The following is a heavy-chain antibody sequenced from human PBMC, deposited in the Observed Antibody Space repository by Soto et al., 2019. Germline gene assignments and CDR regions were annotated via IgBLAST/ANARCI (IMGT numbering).Heavy chain of an antibody. V-gene: IGHV3-33*01. Sequence: VQLVESGGGVVQPGRSLRLSCAASGFTFSSYGMHWVRQAPGKGLEWVAVIWYDGSNKYYADSVKGRFTISRDNSKNTLYLQMNSLRAEDTAVYYCARDVGSSLVYYYYYYMDVWGKGTTVTVSS. CDR2: IWYDGSNK. CDR3: ARDVGSSLVYYYYYYMDV. CDR1: GFTFSSYG. D-gene: IGHD6-13*01. J-gene: IGHJ6*03.